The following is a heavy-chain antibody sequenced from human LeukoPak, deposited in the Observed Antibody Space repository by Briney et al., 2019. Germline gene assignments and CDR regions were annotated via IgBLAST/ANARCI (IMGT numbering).Heavy chain of an antibody. V-gene: IGHV4-39*07. Sequence: SETLSLTCTVSGGSISSSSYYWGWIRQPPGKGLEWIGSIYYSGSTYYNPSLKSRVTISVDTSKNQFSLKLSSVTAADTAVYYCARETSDSSGYRERPHKFKSSHFDYWGQGTLVTVSS. J-gene: IGHJ4*02. CDR1: GGSISSSSYY. D-gene: IGHD3-22*01. CDR2: IYYSGST. CDR3: ARETSDSSGYRERPHKFKSSHFDY.